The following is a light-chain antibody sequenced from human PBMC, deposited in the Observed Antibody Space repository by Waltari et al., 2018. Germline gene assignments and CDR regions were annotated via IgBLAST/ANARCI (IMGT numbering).Light chain of an antibody. Sequence: QSALTQPAPVSGTPGQSHTIPCTGTTSDGGNYDLVSWYQQHPGKAPKLLICEVNKRPSGVSSRFSGSKSGNTASLTISGLQAEDEADFYCCSYAGLGTYVFGSGTKVTVL. J-gene: IGLJ1*01. V-gene: IGLV2-23*02. CDR2: EVN. CDR1: TSDGGNYDL. CDR3: CSYAGLGTYV.